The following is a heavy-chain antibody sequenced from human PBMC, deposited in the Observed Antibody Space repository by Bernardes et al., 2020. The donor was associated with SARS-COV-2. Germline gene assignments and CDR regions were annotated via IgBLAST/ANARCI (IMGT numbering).Heavy chain of an antibody. CDR3: ARGGNWIWDY. D-gene: IGHD2-15*01. V-gene: IGHV4-4*02. J-gene: IGHJ4*02. CDR2: ILHTGST. CDR1: GGSISSSNW. Sequence: LSLTCAVSGGSISSSNWWTWVRQPPGKGLEWIGEILHTGSTNYNPSLKSRVTMSVDKSKNQFSLKLSSVTAADTAVYYCARGGNWIWDYWGQGTLVTVSS.